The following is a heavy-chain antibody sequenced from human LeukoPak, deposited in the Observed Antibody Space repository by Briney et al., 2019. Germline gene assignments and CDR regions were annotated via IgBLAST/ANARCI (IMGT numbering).Heavy chain of an antibody. CDR2: INPNSGGT. V-gene: IGHV1-2*02. CDR1: GYTCTDYY. D-gene: IGHD3-10*01. J-gene: IGHJ3*02. Sequence: ASVKVSGKASGYTCTDYYIHWVRQAPGQGLEWMGWINPNSGGTNYAQKFQGRVTMTRDKSIRTAYMELSRLTSDDTAVYYCARNTWFGESADAFDIWGQGTMVTVSS. CDR3: ARNTWFGESADAFDI.